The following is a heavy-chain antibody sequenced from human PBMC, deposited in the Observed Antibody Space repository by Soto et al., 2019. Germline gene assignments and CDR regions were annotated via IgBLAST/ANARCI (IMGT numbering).Heavy chain of an antibody. D-gene: IGHD3-10*01. CDR1: GFTFSNYG. CDR3: ARDEWGSGSLDY. V-gene: IGHV3-33*01. CDR2: IWYDGSNK. J-gene: IGHJ4*02. Sequence: QVQLVESGGGVVQPGRSLRLSCAASGFTFSNYGMHWVRQAPGKGLEWVAVIWYDGSNKYYADSVKGRFTISRDNSKNTLYLHMDNLRADDTAVYYCARDEWGSGSLDYWGQGTLVTVSS.